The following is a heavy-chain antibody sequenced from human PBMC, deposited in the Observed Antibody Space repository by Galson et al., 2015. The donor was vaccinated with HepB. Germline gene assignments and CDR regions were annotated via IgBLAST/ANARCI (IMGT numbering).Heavy chain of an antibody. CDR1: GASISSGGYF. J-gene: IGHJ5*02. D-gene: IGHD3-16*01. V-gene: IGHV4-31*03. CDR3: ARDWGSPGNWFDP. CDR2: IYYSGST. Sequence: TLSLTCTVSGASISSGGYFWSWIRQHPGTGLEWIGYIYYSGSTYYNPSLKSRVTISVDTSKNQFSLKLSSVTAADTAVYYCARDWGSPGNWFDPWGQGTLVTVSS.